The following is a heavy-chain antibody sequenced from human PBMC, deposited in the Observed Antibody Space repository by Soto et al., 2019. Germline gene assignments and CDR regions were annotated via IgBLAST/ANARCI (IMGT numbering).Heavy chain of an antibody. V-gene: IGHV4-30-2*01. CDR3: AAGGGLPRYY. Sequence: QLQLQESGSGLVKPSQTLSLTCAVSGGSISSGGYSWSWIRQPPGRGLEWIGYIYRSGNTDYNPSRKSRVTISVDRSKDQFALKLSSVTAADTAVYYCAAGGGLPRYYWGQGTLVTVSS. D-gene: IGHD5-12*01. CDR1: GGSISSGGYS. J-gene: IGHJ4*02. CDR2: IYRSGNT.